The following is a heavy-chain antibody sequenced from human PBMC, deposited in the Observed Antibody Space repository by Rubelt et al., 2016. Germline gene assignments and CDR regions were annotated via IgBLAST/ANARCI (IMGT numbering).Heavy chain of an antibody. J-gene: IGHJ4*02. V-gene: IGHV4-59*05. CDR3: ARTLSGSYYEAFDY. CDR2: IYYSGST. Sequence: PGKGLEWIGYIYYSGSTYYNPSLKSRVTISVDTSKNQFSLKLSSVTAADTAVYYCARTLSGSYYEAFDYWGQGTLVTVSS. D-gene: IGHD1-26*01.